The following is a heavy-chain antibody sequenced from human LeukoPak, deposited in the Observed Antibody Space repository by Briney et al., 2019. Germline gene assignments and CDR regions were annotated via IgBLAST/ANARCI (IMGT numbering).Heavy chain of an antibody. D-gene: IGHD3-3*01. J-gene: IGHJ4*02. CDR3: GSGFWLDY. CDR2: INHSGST. V-gene: IGHV4-34*01. Sequence: SETLSLTCAVYGGSFSGYYWSWIRQPPGKGLEWIGEINHSGSTNYNPSLKSRVTISVDTSKNQFSLKLSSVTAADTAVYYCGSGFWLDYWGQGTLVTVSS. CDR1: GGSFSGYY.